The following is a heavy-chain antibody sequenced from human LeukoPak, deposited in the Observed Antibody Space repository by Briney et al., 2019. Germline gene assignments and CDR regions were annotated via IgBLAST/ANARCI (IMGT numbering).Heavy chain of an antibody. CDR3: AKLGSSGWYDPFDY. J-gene: IGHJ4*02. D-gene: IGHD6-19*01. Sequence: PGGSLRLSCAASGFTFSSYAMSWVRQAPGKGLEWVAFIRYDGSNKYYADSVKGRFTISRDNSKNTLYLQMNSLRAEDTAVYYCAKLGSSGWYDPFDYWGQGTLVTVSS. V-gene: IGHV3-30*02. CDR1: GFTFSSYA. CDR2: IRYDGSNK.